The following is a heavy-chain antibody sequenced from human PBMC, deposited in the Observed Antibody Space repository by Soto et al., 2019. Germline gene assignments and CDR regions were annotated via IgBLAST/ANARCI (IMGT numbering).Heavy chain of an antibody. V-gene: IGHV1-8*01. CDR1: GYTFTSYD. Sequence: ASVKVSCKTSGYTFTSYDINWVRQASGQGLEWVGWMNTNNGYTAYVPKFQGRVTVTRNTSIRTVYMELSSLRSEDTAVYYCAREWSAAGNYYGMDVWGQGTTVTVSS. CDR3: AREWSAAGNYYGMDV. CDR2: MNTNNGYT. J-gene: IGHJ6*02. D-gene: IGHD6-13*01.